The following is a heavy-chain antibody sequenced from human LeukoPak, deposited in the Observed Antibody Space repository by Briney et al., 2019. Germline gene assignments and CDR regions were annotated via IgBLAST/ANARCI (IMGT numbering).Heavy chain of an antibody. D-gene: IGHD3-22*01. Sequence: ASVKVSCKASGYTFTGYYMHWVRQGPAQGLEWMGWINPNSGGTNYAQKFQGRVTMTRDTSISTAYMELSRLRSDDTAVYYCARSESSGYPRFDYWGQGTLVTVSS. J-gene: IGHJ4*02. CDR2: INPNSGGT. CDR1: GYTFTGYY. CDR3: ARSESSGYPRFDY. V-gene: IGHV1-2*02.